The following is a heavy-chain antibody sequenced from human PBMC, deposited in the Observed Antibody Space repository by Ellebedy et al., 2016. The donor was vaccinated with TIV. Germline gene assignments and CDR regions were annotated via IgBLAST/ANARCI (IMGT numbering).Heavy chain of an antibody. D-gene: IGHD1-26*01. CDR1: GYTFTSDL. CDR2: INPSGGGT. CDR3: ARGGGVYYIDY. V-gene: IGHV1-46*01. Sequence: AASVKVSCKASGYTFTSDLIHWVRQAPRQGLEWMGIINPSGGGTGYAQKFQGRVTMTRDTSASTVYMELSSLRSEDTAVYYCARGGGVYYIDYWGQGTLVTVSS. J-gene: IGHJ4*02.